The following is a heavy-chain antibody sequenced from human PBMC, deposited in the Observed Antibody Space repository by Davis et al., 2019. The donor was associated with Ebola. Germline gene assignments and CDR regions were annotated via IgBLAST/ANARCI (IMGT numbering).Heavy chain of an antibody. CDR2: INHSGST. D-gene: IGHD3-3*01. CDR3: ARFRVVIMHYYGMDV. CDR1: GFTFSSYG. J-gene: IGHJ6*02. Sequence: ESLKISCAASGFTFSSYGMHWVRQAPGKGLEWIGEINHSGSTNYNPSLKSRVTISVDTSKNQFSLKLSSVTAADTAVYYCARFRVVIMHYYGMDVWGQGTTVTVSS. V-gene: IGHV4-34*01.